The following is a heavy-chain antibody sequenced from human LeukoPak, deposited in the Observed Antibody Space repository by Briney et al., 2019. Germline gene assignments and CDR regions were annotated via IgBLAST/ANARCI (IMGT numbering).Heavy chain of an antibody. CDR3: ARTNVQSPNFDF. D-gene: IGHD1-1*01. CDR1: GYTFTHLA. CDR2: ISPYNANT. J-gene: IGHJ4*02. V-gene: IGHV1-18*01. Sequence: ASLKVSCKASGYTFTHLAISWVRQAPGQGLEWMGWISPYNANTAYAQKFQGRVTMTTDTSTTTAYMDLTNLRSDDTAVYYCARTNVQSPNFDFWGQGTLVTVSS.